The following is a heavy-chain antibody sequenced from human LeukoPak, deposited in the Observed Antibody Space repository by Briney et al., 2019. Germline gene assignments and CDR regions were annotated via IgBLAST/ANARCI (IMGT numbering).Heavy chain of an antibody. D-gene: IGHD2-2*01. CDR3: ARDLPPAPWNGMDV. J-gene: IGHJ6*02. V-gene: IGHV3-53*01. CDR2: IYSGGST. CDR1: GLTVSSNY. Sequence: GGSLRLSCAASGLTVSSNYMSWVRQAPGKGLEWVSVIYSGGSTYYADSVKGRFTISRDNSKNTLYLQMNSLRPEDTAVYYRARDLPPAPWNGMDVWGQGTTVTVSS.